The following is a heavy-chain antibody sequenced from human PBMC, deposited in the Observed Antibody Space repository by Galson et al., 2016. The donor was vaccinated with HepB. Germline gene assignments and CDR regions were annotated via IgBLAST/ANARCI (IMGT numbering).Heavy chain of an antibody. V-gene: IGHV3-30*18. CDR3: AKRHEYCPPVGCSVDS. CDR1: GFTFNRRG. J-gene: IGHJ4*02. D-gene: IGHD2/OR15-2a*01. CDR2: DSMDGRRK. Sequence: SLRLSCAASGFTFNRRGMHWVRQAPGKGLEWVAADSMDGRRKFYADSVKGRFTISRDNSNNMLFLQMSSLRVDDTAVYYCAKRHEYCPPVGCSVDSWGQGPLVSVSS.